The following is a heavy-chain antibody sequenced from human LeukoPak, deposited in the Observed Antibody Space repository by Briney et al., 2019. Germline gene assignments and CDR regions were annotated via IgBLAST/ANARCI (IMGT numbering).Heavy chain of an antibody. CDR3: ARDLPTGTYRAYFDN. Sequence: GGSLRLSCAGSGVFFSNYEMNWVCQAPGQGLEWVSYISSTGGDIYYADSVKSRFTISRDNAAKSVYLQMNSLRAEDTAVYYCARDLPTGTYRAYFDNWGQGNLVTVSS. CDR2: ISSTGGDI. V-gene: IGHV3-48*03. D-gene: IGHD1-26*01. CDR1: GVFFSNYE. J-gene: IGHJ4*02.